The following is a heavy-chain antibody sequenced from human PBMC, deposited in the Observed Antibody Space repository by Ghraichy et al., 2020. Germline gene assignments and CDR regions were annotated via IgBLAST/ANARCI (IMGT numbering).Heavy chain of an antibody. CDR2: INPNSGGT. V-gene: IGHV1-2*02. CDR1: GYTFTGYY. CDR3: ARAESLTMIVVVIY. D-gene: IGHD3-22*01. Sequence: ASVKVSCKASGYTFTGYYMHWVRQAPGQGLEWMGWINPNSGGTNYAQKFQGRVTMTKDTSISTAYMELSRLRSDDTAVYYCARAESLTMIVVVIYWGQGTLVTVSS. J-gene: IGHJ4*02.